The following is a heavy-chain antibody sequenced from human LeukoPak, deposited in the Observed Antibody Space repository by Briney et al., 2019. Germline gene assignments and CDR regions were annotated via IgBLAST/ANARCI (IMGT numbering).Heavy chain of an antibody. J-gene: IGHJ4*02. Sequence: GGSLRLSGAASGFTVSSNYMSWVRQAPGKGLEWVSVIYSGGSTYYADSVKGRFTISRDNSKNTLYLQMNGLRAEDTAVYYCARVGDVDTAMVDYWGQGTLVAVSS. V-gene: IGHV3-66*01. CDR3: ARVGDVDTAMVDY. CDR2: IYSGGST. D-gene: IGHD5-18*01. CDR1: GFTVSSNY.